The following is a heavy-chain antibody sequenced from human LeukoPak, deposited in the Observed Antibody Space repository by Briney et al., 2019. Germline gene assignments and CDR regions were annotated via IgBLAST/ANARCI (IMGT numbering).Heavy chain of an antibody. CDR2: IWYDGSNK. J-gene: IGHJ4*02. CDR3: ARDPYYYDSSGHQLDY. CDR1: GFTFSSYA. V-gene: IGHV3-33*08. D-gene: IGHD3-22*01. Sequence: GGSLRLSCAASGFTFSSYAMSWVRQAPGKGLEWVAVIWYDGSNKYYADSVKGRFTISRDNSKNTLYLQMNSLRAEDTAVYYCARDPYYYDSSGHQLDYWGQGTLVTVSS.